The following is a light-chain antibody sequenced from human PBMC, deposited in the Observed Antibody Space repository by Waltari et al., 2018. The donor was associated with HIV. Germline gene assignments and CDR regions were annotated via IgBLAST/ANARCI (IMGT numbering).Light chain of an antibody. CDR2: GAS. Sequence: EIVLTQSPGTLSLSPGERATLSCRASHSVSSYFLAWYQQRPGQAPRLLIHGASSRATGIPDRFTGSGSGTDFTLIISRVQPEDVAVYYCQQYGGSPPYTFGQGTKLEI. CDR3: QQYGGSPPYT. CDR1: HSVSSYF. V-gene: IGKV3-20*01. J-gene: IGKJ2*01.